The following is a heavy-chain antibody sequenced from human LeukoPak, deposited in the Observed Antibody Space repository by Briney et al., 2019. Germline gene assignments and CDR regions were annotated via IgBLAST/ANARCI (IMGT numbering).Heavy chain of an antibody. J-gene: IGHJ4*02. CDR3: ARGGRKDY. CDR1: GGSFSGYY. CDR2: INHSGST. D-gene: IGHD2-15*01. V-gene: IGHV4-34*01. Sequence: PSETLPLTCAVYGGSFSGYYWNWIRQPPGKGLEWIGEINHSGSTNYNPSLKSRVTISLDTSKNQFSLKLSSVTAADTAVYYCARGGRKDYWGQGTLVTVSS.